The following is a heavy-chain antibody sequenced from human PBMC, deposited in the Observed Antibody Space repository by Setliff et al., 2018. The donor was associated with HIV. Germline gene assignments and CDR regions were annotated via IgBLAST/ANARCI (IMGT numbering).Heavy chain of an antibody. D-gene: IGHD1-1*01. CDR1: RGTFSSFA. CDR2: IIPVFSTA. V-gene: IGHV1-69*13. Sequence: SVKVSCKTSRGTFSSFALSWVRQAPGQGLEWMGGIIPVFSTAKYAQKFQGRLTITADESTGTAYMGLSGLRSEDTAVYYCARDGLLETGIRFDYWGQGSLVTVSS. J-gene: IGHJ4*02. CDR3: ARDGLLETGIRFDY.